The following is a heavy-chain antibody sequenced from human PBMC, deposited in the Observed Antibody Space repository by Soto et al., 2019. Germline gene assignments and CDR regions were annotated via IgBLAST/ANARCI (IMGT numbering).Heavy chain of an antibody. V-gene: IGHV3-7*03. Sequence: GGSLRLSCAASGFALSRYWMSWVRQAPGKGLEWVANINADGSQKYYVDSVKGRITISRDNSKNPLYLQMNSLRAEDTAVYYCAKTPGIVGATSSFDFWGQGTLVTVSS. CDR1: GFALSRYW. J-gene: IGHJ4*02. D-gene: IGHD1-26*01. CDR2: INADGSQK. CDR3: AKTPGIVGATSSFDF.